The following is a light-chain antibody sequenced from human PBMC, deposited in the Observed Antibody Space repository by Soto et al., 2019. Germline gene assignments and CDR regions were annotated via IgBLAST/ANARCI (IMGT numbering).Light chain of an antibody. Sequence: EIVLTQSPGTLSLSPWERATLSCRASQSVSNNYLAWYQQKPGQAPRPLIYGASNRATGIPDRFSGSGSGTDFTLTISRLEPEDFAVYYCQQYGSSGTFGQGTKVDIK. CDR2: GAS. V-gene: IGKV3-20*01. CDR3: QQYGSSGT. J-gene: IGKJ1*01. CDR1: QSVSNNY.